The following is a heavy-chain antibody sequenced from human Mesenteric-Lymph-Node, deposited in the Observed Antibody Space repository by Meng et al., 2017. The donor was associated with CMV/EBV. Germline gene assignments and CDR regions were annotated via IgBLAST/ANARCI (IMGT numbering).Heavy chain of an antibody. D-gene: IGHD6-6*01. J-gene: IGHJ5*02. CDR2: INHSGST. CDR3: ARDLKSIAARRKGDWFDP. CDR1: GGSFSGYY. V-gene: IGHV4-34*01. Sequence: SETLSLTCAVYGGSFSGYYWSWIRQPPGKGLEWIGEINHSGSTNYNPSLKSRVTISVDKSKNQFSLKLSSVTAADTAVYYCARDLKSIAARRKGDWFDPWGQGTLVTVSS.